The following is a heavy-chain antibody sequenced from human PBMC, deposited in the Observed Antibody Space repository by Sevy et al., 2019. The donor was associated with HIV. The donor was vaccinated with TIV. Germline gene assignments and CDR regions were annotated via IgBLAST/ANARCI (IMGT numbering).Heavy chain of an antibody. Sequence: SETLSLTCTVSGGSVSSGSYYWSWIRQPPGKGLEWIGYIYYSGSTNYNPSLKSRVTISVDTSKNQFSLKLSSVTAADTAVYYCARGASGSYYYYYYGMDVWGQGTTVTVSS. CDR2: IYYSGST. D-gene: IGHD1-26*01. J-gene: IGHJ6*02. CDR1: GGSVSSGSYY. V-gene: IGHV4-61*01. CDR3: ARGASGSYYYYYYGMDV.